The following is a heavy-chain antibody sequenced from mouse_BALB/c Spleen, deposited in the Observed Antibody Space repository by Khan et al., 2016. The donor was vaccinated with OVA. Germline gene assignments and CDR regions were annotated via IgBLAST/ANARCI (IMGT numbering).Heavy chain of an antibody. D-gene: IGHD1-1*01. V-gene: IGHV5-6-5*01. J-gene: IGHJ3*01. Sequence: EVELVESEGGLVKPGGSLKLSCAASGFTFSNYAMSWVRQTPEKRLEWVASISSGGSTYYPDSVKGRFTISRDNARNILYLQMSSLRSEDTAIYYCARYYWFAYWGQGTLVTVSA. CDR3: ARYYWFAY. CDR1: GFTFSNYA. CDR2: ISSGGST.